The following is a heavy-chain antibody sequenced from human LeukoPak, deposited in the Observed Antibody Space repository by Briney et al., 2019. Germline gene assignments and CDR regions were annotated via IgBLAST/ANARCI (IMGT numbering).Heavy chain of an antibody. Sequence: GSLRLSCAASGFTFSSYGMHWVRQAPGKGLEWVAVIWYDGSNKYYADSVKGRFTISRDNSKNTLYLQMNSLRAEDTAVYYCARDRLYNWNGTPLEYWGQGTLVSVSS. CDR1: GFTFSSYG. D-gene: IGHD1-20*01. CDR2: IWYDGSNK. CDR3: ARDRLYNWNGTPLEY. V-gene: IGHV3-33*01. J-gene: IGHJ4*02.